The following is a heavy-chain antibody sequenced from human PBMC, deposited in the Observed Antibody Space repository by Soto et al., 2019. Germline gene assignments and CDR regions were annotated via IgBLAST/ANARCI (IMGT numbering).Heavy chain of an antibody. V-gene: IGHV3-21*01. CDR2: ISSSSSYI. Sequence: GGSLRLSCAASGFTFSSYSMNWVSQAPGKGVEWVSSISSSSSYIYYGDSVKGRCSISREEARSSLCLQMNSLRAEDTAVYYCARDVPSDTATNYGMDVWGQGTTVTVS. CDR1: GFTFSSYS. D-gene: IGHD5-18*01. J-gene: IGHJ6*02. CDR3: ARDVPSDTATNYGMDV.